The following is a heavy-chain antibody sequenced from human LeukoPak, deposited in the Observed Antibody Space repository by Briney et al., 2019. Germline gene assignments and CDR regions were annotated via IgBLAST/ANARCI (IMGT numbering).Heavy chain of an antibody. CDR2: INSDGSST. J-gene: IGHJ4*02. CDR3: ASLHGDYYDSSGYYSTLDY. V-gene: IGHV3-74*01. D-gene: IGHD3-22*01. Sequence: PGGSLRLSCAASGFTFSSYWMHWVRHAPGKGLVWVSRINSDGSSTSYADSVKGRFTISRDNAKNTLYLQMNSLRAEDTAVYYCASLHGDYYDSSGYYSTLDYWGQGTLVTVSS. CDR1: GFTFSSYW.